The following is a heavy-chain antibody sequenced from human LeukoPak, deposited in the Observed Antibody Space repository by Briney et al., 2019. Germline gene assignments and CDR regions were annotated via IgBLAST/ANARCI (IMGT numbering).Heavy chain of an antibody. CDR2: IGSAI. D-gene: IGHD2-2*01. CDR3: ARDHAYAFDI. J-gene: IGHJ3*02. CDR1: GGSFSGYY. V-gene: IGHV3-11*04. Sequence: LSLTCAVYGGSFSGYYWSWIRQPPGKGLEWISYIGSAIYYADSVKGRFTISRDNAKNSLYLQMNSLRAEDTAVYYCARDHAYAFDIWGQGTLVTVSS.